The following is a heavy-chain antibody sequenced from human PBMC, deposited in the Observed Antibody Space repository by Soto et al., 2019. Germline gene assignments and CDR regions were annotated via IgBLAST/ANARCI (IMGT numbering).Heavy chain of an antibody. V-gene: IGHV4-30-4*01. Sequence: SETLSLTCTVSCGSISSGDYYWSWIRQPPGKGLEWIGYIYYSGSTYYNPSLKSRVTISVDTSKNQFSLKLSSVTAADTAVYYCALFGGGNYVSNWFDPWGQGTLVTVSS. CDR1: CGSISSGDYY. J-gene: IGHJ5*02. CDR2: IYYSGST. D-gene: IGHD3-10*02. CDR3: ALFGGGNYVSNWFDP.